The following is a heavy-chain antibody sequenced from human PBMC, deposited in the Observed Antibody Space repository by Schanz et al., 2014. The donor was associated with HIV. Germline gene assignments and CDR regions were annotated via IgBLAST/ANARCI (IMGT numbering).Heavy chain of an antibody. V-gene: IGHV1-69*06. CDR1: GGTFSSYA. CDR3: AREKFSTLTGYPQNAFDI. CDR2: IIPIFGTA. Sequence: QVQLVQSGAELKKPGSSVKVSCKASGGTFSSYAISWVRQAPGQGLEWMGGIIPIFGTANSAQRFQGRVTITADKTTSTAYMELSSMRSEATAVYYCAREKFSTLTGYPQNAFDIWGQGTMVTVSS. D-gene: IGHD3-9*01. J-gene: IGHJ3*02.